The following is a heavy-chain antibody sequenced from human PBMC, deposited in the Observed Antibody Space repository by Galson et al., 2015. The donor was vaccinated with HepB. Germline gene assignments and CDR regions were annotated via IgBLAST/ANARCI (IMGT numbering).Heavy chain of an antibody. J-gene: IGHJ1*01. Sequence: CAISGDSVSSNSAAWNWIRQSPSRGLEWLGRTYYRSKWYNDYAVSVKSRITINPDTSKNQFSLQLNSVTPEDTAVYYCAREAFFGELPAEYFQHWGQGTLVTVSS. CDR1: GDSVSSNSAA. CDR2: TYYRSKWYN. CDR3: AREAFFGELPAEYFQH. D-gene: IGHD3-10*01. V-gene: IGHV6-1*01.